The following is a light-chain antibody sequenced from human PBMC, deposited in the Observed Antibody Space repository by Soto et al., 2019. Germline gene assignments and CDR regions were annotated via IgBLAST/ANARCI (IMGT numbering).Light chain of an antibody. V-gene: IGLV2-11*01. Sequence: QPVLTQPRSVSGSPGQSVTISCTGTSSDVGGYNYVSWYQQHPGKAPKLMIYDVSKRPSGVPDRFSGSKSGNTASLTISGLQAEDEADYYCCSYAGSYTWVFRGGTKVTVL. CDR1: SSDVGGYNY. CDR2: DVS. CDR3: CSYAGSYTWV. J-gene: IGLJ2*01.